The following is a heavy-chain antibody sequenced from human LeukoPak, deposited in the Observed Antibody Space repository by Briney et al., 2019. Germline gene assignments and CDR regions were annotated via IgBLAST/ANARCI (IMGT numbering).Heavy chain of an antibody. CDR2: ISAYNGNT. V-gene: IGHV1-18*01. CDR1: GYTFTSYA. CDR3: ARACGGDCYYAFDI. Sequence: ASVKVSCKASGYTFTSYAMHWVRQAPGQRLEWMGWISAYNGNTNYAQKLQGRVTMTTDTSTSTAYMELRSLRSDDTAVYYCARACGGDCYYAFDIWGQGTMVTVSS. D-gene: IGHD2-21*01. J-gene: IGHJ3*02.